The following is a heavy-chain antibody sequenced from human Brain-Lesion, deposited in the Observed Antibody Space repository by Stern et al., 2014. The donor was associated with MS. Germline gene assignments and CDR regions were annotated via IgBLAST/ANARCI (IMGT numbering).Heavy chain of an antibody. J-gene: IGHJ5*02. Sequence: QVQLVESGPGLVKPSETLSLICTVSGGSISSSSDYWGWIRQPPGKGLEWIGNIYYSGSTYYNPSLKSRVTISVDTSKNHFPLNLPSVTAADTAVYYCARHLFGGMYYNWFDPWGQGTLVTVSS. V-gene: IGHV4-39*01. D-gene: IGHD3-10*01. CDR3: ARHLFGGMYYNWFDP. CDR1: GGSISSSSDY. CDR2: IYYSGST.